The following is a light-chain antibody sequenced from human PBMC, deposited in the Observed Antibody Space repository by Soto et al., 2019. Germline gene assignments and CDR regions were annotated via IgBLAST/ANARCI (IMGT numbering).Light chain of an antibody. CDR2: AAS. CDR1: QGISNY. CDR3: QHYYNYPPT. V-gene: IGKV1-8*01. Sequence: AIRMTQSPSSLSASTGDRVTITCRASQGISNYLAWYQQKPGTAPKLLIHAASTLQSGVPSRFIGSGSGTDFTLTISYLQSEDFATYYCQHYYNYPPTFGQGTKLEI. J-gene: IGKJ2*01.